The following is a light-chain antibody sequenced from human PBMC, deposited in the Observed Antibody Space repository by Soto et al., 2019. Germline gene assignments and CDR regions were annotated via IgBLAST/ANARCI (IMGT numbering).Light chain of an antibody. CDR1: QSISSY. Sequence: DIQMTQSPSSLSASVGDRVTITCRASQSISSYLNWYQQKPGKPPKVLIYGASNLQSGVPSRFSGSGSGTEFTLTISSLQPDDFATYYCQQYNSYQWTFGQGTKVDIK. CDR2: GAS. CDR3: QQYNSYQWT. J-gene: IGKJ1*01. V-gene: IGKV1-5*01.